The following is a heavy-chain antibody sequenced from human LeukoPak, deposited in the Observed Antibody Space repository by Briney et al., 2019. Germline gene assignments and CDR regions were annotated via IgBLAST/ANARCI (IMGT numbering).Heavy chain of an antibody. V-gene: IGHV5-51*01. D-gene: IGHD2-2*01. CDR1: GYSFPTFW. J-gene: IGHJ1*01. CDR3: ARRSLCSSTNCYGH. Sequence: GEPLQISSQASGYSFPTFWIGWVRPIPGKGLEWMGLVYPGDSDTKYRPSFQGQVTISADKSISTAYLQWASLKASDTGIYYCARRSLCSSTNCYGHWGQGTLVTVSS. CDR2: VYPGDSDT.